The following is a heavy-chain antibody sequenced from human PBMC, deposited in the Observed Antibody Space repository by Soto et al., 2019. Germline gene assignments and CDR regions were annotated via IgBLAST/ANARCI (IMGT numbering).Heavy chain of an antibody. V-gene: IGHV1-3*01. J-gene: IGHJ5*02. Sequence: ASVKVSCKASGYTFTSYAMHWVRQAPGQRLEWMGWINAGNGNTKYSQKFQGRVTITRDTSASTAYMELSSLRSEDTAVYYCAREGEIRNLLPAARNNWFDPWGQGTLVTVSS. CDR3: AREGEIRNLLPAARNNWFDP. D-gene: IGHD2-2*01. CDR1: GYTFTSYA. CDR2: INAGNGNT.